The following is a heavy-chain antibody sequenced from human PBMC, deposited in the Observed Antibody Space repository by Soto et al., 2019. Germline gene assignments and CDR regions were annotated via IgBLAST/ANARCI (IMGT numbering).Heavy chain of an antibody. D-gene: IGHD1-26*01. J-gene: IGHJ6*02. CDR1: GGSISSYY. CDR2: IYYSGST. CDR3: ARQVGATRHYYYGMDV. V-gene: IGHV4-59*08. Sequence: QVQLQESGPGLVKPSETLSLTCTVSGGSISSYYWSWIRQPPGKGLEWIGYIYYSGSTNYNPSLKSRVTISVDTSKNQFSLKLSSVTAADTAVYYCARQVGATRHYYYGMDVWGQGTTVTVSS.